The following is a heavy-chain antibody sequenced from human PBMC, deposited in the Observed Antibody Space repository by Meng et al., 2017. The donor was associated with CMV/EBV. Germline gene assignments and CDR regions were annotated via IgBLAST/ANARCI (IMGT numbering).Heavy chain of an antibody. Sequence: SETLSLTCTVSGGSISSGGYYWSWSRQHPGKGLEWIGYIYYSGSTYYNPSLKSRVTISVDTSKNQFSLKLSSVTAADTAVYYCARMGIAAAGVVDYWGQGTLVTVSS. V-gene: IGHV4-31*03. CDR2: IYYSGST. CDR1: GGSISSGGYY. D-gene: IGHD6-13*01. CDR3: ARMGIAAAGVVDY. J-gene: IGHJ4*02.